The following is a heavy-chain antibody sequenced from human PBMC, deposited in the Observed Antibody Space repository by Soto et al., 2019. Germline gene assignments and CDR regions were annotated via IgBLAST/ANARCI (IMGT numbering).Heavy chain of an antibody. CDR2: IIPILGTA. D-gene: IGHD2-2*01. CDR1: GGTFSSYA. V-gene: IGHV1-69*01. CDR3: ARVPPRREGAVVPAASVDY. J-gene: IGHJ4*02. Sequence: QVQLVQSGAEVKKPGSSVKVSCKASGGTFSSYAISWVRQAPGQGLEWMGGIIPILGTANYAQKFQGRVTITADESTSTAYMGLSSLGSEDTAVYYCARVPPRREGAVVPAASVDYWGQGTLVTVSS.